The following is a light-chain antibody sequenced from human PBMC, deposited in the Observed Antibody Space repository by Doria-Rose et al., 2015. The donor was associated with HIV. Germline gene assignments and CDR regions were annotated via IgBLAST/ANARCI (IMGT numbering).Light chain of an antibody. CDR3: GTWDRSLSAVL. CDR2: DDT. J-gene: IGLJ2*01. Sequence: QSVLTQPPSVSAAPGRKVTISCSGSSSTIGIIFDPGNRHPPGTAPNLLIFDDTKRPSGIPDRFSGSKSGTSATLGITGLQTGDEADYFCGTWDRSLSAVLFGGGTKLTVL. V-gene: IGLV1-51*01. CDR1: SSTIGIIF.